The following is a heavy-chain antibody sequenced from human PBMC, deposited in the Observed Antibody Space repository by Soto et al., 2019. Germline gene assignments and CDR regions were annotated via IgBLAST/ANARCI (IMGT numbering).Heavy chain of an antibody. CDR2: ISSSSSYI. J-gene: IGHJ3*02. CDR3: AREVGRYYDILTGLDAFDI. CDR1: GFTFSSYS. D-gene: IGHD3-9*01. Sequence: GSLRLSCAASGFTFSSYSMNWVRQAPGKGLEWVSSISSSSSYIYYADSVKGRFTISRDNAKNSLYLQMNSLRAEDTAVYYCAREVGRYYDILTGLDAFDIWGQGTMVTVSS. V-gene: IGHV3-21*01.